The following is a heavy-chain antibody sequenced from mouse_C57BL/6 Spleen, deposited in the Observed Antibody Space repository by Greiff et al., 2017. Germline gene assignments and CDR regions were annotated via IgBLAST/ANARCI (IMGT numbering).Heavy chain of an antibody. CDR2: IDPNSGGT. Sequence: QVQLQQSGAELVKPGASVKLSCKASGYTFTSYWMHWVKQRPGRGLECIGRIDPNSGGTKYNEKFKSKATLTVDKPSSTAYMQLSSLTSEDSAVYYCAREDGYDAVDYWGQGTTLTVSS. V-gene: IGHV1-72*01. CDR3: AREDGYDAVDY. CDR1: GYTFTSYW. D-gene: IGHD2-2*01. J-gene: IGHJ2*01.